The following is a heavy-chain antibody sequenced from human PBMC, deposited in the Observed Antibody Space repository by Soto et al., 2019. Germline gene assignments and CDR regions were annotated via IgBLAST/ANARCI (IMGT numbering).Heavy chain of an antibody. CDR1: GFSLSTSGVG. CDR2: IYWDDDK. V-gene: IGHV2-5*02. Sequence: QITLKESGPTLVKPTQTLTLTCTFSGFSLSTSGVGVGWIRQPPGKALEWLALIYWDDDKRYSPSLKSRPTNXNXNXXNQVVLTLTNMDPLDTATYYCAHRDIAVAGTGFDYWGQGTLVTVSS. D-gene: IGHD6-19*01. J-gene: IGHJ4*02. CDR3: AHRDIAVAGTGFDY.